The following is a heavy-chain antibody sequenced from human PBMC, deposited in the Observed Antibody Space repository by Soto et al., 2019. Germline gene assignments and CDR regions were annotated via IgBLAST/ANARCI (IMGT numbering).Heavy chain of an antibody. CDR2: IYYSVST. J-gene: IGHJ4*02. Sequence: PSETLSLTCTVSGGSISSYYWSWIRQPPGKGLEWIGYIYYSVSTNYNPSLKSRVTISVDTSKNQFSLKLTSVTAADTAVYYWARDKITGLFDYWGQGTLVTVSS. D-gene: IGHD2-8*02. V-gene: IGHV4-59*12. CDR1: GGSISSYY. CDR3: ARDKITGLFDY.